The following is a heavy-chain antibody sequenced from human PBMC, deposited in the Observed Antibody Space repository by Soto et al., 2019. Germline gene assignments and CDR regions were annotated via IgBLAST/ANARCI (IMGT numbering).Heavy chain of an antibody. Sequence: EVQLVESGGGLVKPGGSLRLSCAASGFTFSSYSMNWVRQAPGKGLEWVSSISSSSSYIYYADSVKGRFTISRDNAKNSLDLQMNSLRAEDTAVYYCAGGSGAADGYGMDVWGRGTTVTVS. CDR3: AGGSGAADGYGMDV. CDR1: GFTFSSYS. J-gene: IGHJ6*02. V-gene: IGHV3-21*01. D-gene: IGHD6-13*01. CDR2: ISSSSSYI.